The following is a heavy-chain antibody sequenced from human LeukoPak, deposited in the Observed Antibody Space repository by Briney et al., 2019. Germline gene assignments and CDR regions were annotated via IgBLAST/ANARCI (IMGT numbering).Heavy chain of an antibody. J-gene: IGHJ4*02. Sequence: PGGSLRLSCAASGFTFSSYAMHWVRQAPGKGLEWVAVISYDGSNKYYADSVKGRFTISRDNSKNTLYLQMNSLRAEDTAVYYCARDHGDYYDSSGHDYWGQGTLVTVSS. CDR1: GFTFSSYA. CDR3: ARDHGDYYDSSGHDY. V-gene: IGHV3-30-3*01. CDR2: ISYDGSNK. D-gene: IGHD3-22*01.